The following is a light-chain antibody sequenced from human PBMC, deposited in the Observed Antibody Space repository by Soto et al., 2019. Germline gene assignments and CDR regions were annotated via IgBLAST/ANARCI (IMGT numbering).Light chain of an antibody. Sequence: IVLTQSPATLSLAPLEIATLSYMASQTVDSNFLAWYQQKPGQAPRLHIYAASTRATGIPDRFSGSGSGTDFTLTIGRLDPEDFAVYYCLKYGSSPGWTFGPGTKVDI. CDR3: LKYGSSPGWT. CDR2: AAS. J-gene: IGKJ1*01. V-gene: IGKV3-20*01. CDR1: QTVDSNF.